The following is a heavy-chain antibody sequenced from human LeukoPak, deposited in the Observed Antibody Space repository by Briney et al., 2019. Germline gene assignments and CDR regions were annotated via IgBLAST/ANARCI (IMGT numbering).Heavy chain of an antibody. J-gene: IGHJ3*01. Sequence: GGSLRLSCAASGFTFSSYAMHWVRQAPGKGLEWVAVISYDGSNKYYADSVKGRFTISRDNSKTTLYLQMNSLRAEDTAGYYCARHDLGSLWGQGTMVTVSS. CDR2: ISYDGSNK. CDR3: ARHDLGSL. V-gene: IGHV3-30*01. CDR1: GFTFSSYA. D-gene: IGHD3-16*01.